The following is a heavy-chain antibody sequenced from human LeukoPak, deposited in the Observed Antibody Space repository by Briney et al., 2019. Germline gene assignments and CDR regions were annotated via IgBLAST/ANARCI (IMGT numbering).Heavy chain of an antibody. J-gene: IGHJ5*02. D-gene: IGHD3-10*01. CDR3: ARDRSYYGSGRAQFDP. Sequence: PSQTLSLTCTVSGGSISSGSYYWSWIRQPAGKGLEWIGRIYTSGSTNYNPSLKSRVTISVDTSKNQFSLKLSSVTAADTAVYYCARDRSYYGSGRAQFDPWGQGTLVTVSS. V-gene: IGHV4-61*02. CDR1: GGSISSGSYY. CDR2: IYTSGST.